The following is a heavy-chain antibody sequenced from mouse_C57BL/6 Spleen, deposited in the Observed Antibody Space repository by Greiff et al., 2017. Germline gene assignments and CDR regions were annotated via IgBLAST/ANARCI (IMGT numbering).Heavy chain of an antibody. CDR2: IHPSDSDT. Sequence: VQLQQPGAELVKPGASVKVSCKASGYTFTSYWMHWVKQRPGQGLEWIGRIHPSDSDTNYNQKFKGKATLTVDKSSSTAYMQLSSLTSEDAAVYYCAIIPYPDSAFPYWGQGTLVTVSA. CDR1: GYTFTSYW. V-gene: IGHV1-74*01. D-gene: IGHD5-1-1*01. CDR3: AIIPYPDSAFPY. J-gene: IGHJ3*01.